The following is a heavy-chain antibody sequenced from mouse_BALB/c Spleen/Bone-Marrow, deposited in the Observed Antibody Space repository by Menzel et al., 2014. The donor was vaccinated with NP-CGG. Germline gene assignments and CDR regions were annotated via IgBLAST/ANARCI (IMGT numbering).Heavy chain of an antibody. CDR2: IFPGDGDT. V-gene: IGHV1-82*01. D-gene: IGHD2-3*01. CDR3: ARSDGYRAMDY. CDR1: GYAFSSSW. J-gene: IGHJ4*01. Sequence: QLQQPGPELVKPGASVKISCKASGYAFSSSWMNWVKQRPGQGLEWIGRIFPGDGDTYYNGKFKGKATLTADKSSSTAYKQLSSLTSVDSAVYFCARSDGYRAMDYWGQGTSVTVSS.